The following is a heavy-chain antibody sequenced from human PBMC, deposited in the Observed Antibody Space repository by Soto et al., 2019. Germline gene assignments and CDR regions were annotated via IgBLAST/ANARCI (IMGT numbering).Heavy chain of an antibody. D-gene: IGHD5-18*01. Sequence: PGGSLRLSCAASGCTFSSYGLHWFRQAPGKGLEWVAVISYDGSNKYYADSVKGRFIISRANSKNTPYLQMYTPSADDTAVYYLAKATAMGNYYYYGMDVWGQGTTVTVSS. J-gene: IGHJ6*02. V-gene: IGHV3-30*18. CDR3: AKATAMGNYYYYGMDV. CDR1: GCTFSSYG. CDR2: ISYDGSNK.